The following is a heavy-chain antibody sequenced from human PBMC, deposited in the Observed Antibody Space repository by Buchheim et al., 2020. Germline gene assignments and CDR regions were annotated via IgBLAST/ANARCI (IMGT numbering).Heavy chain of an antibody. CDR1: GGSFSGYY. Sequence: QVQLQESGPGLVKPSQTLSLTCTVYGGSFSGYYWSWIRQPPGKGLEWIGEINHSGSTNYNPSLKSRVTISVDTSKNQFSVKLTSVTAADTALYYCARGRTFFLDSWGQGTL. CDR3: ARGRTFFLDS. J-gene: IGHJ4*02. D-gene: IGHD1-7*01. V-gene: IGHV4-34*09. CDR2: INHSGST.